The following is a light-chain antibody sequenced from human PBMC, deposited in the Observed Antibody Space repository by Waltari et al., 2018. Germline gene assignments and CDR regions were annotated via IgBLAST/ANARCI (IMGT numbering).Light chain of an antibody. CDR2: RNN. Sequence: QSVLTQPPSASGTPGQRVTISCSGSSSNIGSNTVNWYQQLPGTAPKLLIYRNNQRPSGVPDRFSGSKSGTSASLAISGRQSEDEADYYCAAWDDSLNGYVFGTETKVTVL. CDR1: SSNIGSNT. J-gene: IGLJ1*01. CDR3: AAWDDSLNGYV. V-gene: IGLV1-44*01.